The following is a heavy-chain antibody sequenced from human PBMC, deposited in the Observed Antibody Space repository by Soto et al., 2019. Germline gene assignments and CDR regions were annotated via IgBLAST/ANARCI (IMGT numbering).Heavy chain of an antibody. V-gene: IGHV4-30-2*01. D-gene: IGHD6-19*01. CDR2: TYHSGNP. J-gene: IGHJ4*02. CDR1: GDTISTFCYS. CDR3: ARSALAGTRFDY. Sequence: SETLSLTCAVSGDTISTFCYSWAWIRQPPGKPLEWIGHTYHSGNPYYNPSLKSRVIISVDRSKNQFSLKLSSVTAADTAVYYCARSALAGTRFDYWGQGTLVTVSS.